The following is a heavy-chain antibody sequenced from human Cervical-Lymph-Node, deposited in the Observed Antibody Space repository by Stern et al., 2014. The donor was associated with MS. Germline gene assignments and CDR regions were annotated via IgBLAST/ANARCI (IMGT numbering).Heavy chain of an antibody. V-gene: IGHV1-46*01. CDR1: GYIFTNYY. J-gene: IGHJ6*02. CDR3: ARAISDYYGMDV. Sequence: QVQLGQSGAEVRKPGASVKVSCTASGYIFTNYYIHWVRQAPGQGLEWMGIIDPSGGTTRFAQKFQGRVTMTRDKSTRTVYMELTSLRSEDTAVYFCARAISDYYGMDVWGQGATVTVSS. CDR2: IDPSGGTT.